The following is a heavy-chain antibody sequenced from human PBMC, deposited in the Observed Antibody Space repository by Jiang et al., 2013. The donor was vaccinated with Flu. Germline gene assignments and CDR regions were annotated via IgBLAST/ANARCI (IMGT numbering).Heavy chain of an antibody. J-gene: IGHJ6*02. Sequence: PGQGLEWMGWINPNSGGTNYAQKFQGWVTMTRDTSISTAYMELSRLRSDDTAVYYCARQAEAVAPYYYYGMDVWGQGTTVTVSS. CDR2: INPNSGGT. CDR3: ARQAEAVAPYYYYGMDV. V-gene: IGHV1-2*04. D-gene: IGHD6-19*01.